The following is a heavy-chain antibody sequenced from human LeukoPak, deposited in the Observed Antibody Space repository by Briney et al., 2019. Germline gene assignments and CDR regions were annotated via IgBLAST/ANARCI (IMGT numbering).Heavy chain of an antibody. CDR1: GFTFSDYA. J-gene: IGHJ4*02. CDR3: AKGGHARVMDWYFDF. CDR2: IGRSETQT. D-gene: IGHD3/OR15-3a*01. Sequence: GGSLRLSCTASGFTFSDYAMSWVRQAPGKGLEWVSGIGRSETQTSYADSGKGRFIISRDNSKNTLYLHMNSLSADDTATYFCAKGGHARVMDWYFDFWGPGTQVTVSS. V-gene: IGHV3-23*05.